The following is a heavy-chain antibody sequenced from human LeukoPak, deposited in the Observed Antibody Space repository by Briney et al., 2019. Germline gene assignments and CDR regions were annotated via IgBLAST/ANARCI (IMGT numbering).Heavy chain of an antibody. CDR1: GGSISSGGYY. V-gene: IGHV4-31*03. CDR2: IYYSGST. J-gene: IGHJ6*02. CDR3: ARDPPYSSSWGFTLYGMDV. D-gene: IGHD6-13*01. Sequence: PSETLSLTCTVSGGSISSGGYYWSWIRQHPGKGLEWIGYIYYSGSTYYNPSLKSRVTISVDTSKNRFSLKLSSVTAADTAVYYCARDPPYSSSWGFTLYGMDVWGQGTTVTVSS.